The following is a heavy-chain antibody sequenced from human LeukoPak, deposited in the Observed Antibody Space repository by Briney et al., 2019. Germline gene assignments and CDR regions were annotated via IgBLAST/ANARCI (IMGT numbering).Heavy chain of an antibody. V-gene: IGHV4-30-4*08. CDR3: ASVRTAAPTYYYYMDV. CDR1: GGSISSDNYY. J-gene: IGHJ6*03. CDR2: TYYSGST. D-gene: IGHD2-2*01. Sequence: SETLSLTCTVSGGSISSDNYYWSWIRQPPGKGLEWIGYTYYSGSTYYNPSLKSRVTISVDTSKSQFSLKLSSVTAADAAVYYCASVRTAAPTYYYYMDVWGKGTTVAVSS.